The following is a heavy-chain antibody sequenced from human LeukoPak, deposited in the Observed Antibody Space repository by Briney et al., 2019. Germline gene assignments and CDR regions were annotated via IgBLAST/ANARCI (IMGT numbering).Heavy chain of an antibody. CDR1: GFTFSSYA. CDR2: ISGSGGST. Sequence: PGGSLRLSCAASGFTFSSYAMSWVRQAPGKGLEWVSAISGSGGSTYCADSVKGRFTISRDNSKNTLYLQMNSLRAEDTAVYYCAKGLYYYDSSGYYLTGGPFDYWGQGTLVTVSS. V-gene: IGHV3-23*01. CDR3: AKGLYYYDSSGYYLTGGPFDY. D-gene: IGHD3-22*01. J-gene: IGHJ4*02.